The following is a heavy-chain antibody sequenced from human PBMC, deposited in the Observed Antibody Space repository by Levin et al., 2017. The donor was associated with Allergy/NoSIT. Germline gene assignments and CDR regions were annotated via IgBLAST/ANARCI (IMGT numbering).Heavy chain of an antibody. J-gene: IGHJ4*02. CDR3: ARARVVAEAPHYFDH. CDR2: IYHTGNT. CDR1: GYSITNANF. V-gene: IGHV4-38-2*01. Sequence: SQTLSLTCAVSGYSITNANFWGWVRQPPGKGLEWIGSIYHTGNTFYNPSLKSRGLISVDTSKNQFSLRKSSVTAADTAMYYCARARVVAEAPHYFDHWGQGTLATVSS. D-gene: IGHD2-15*01.